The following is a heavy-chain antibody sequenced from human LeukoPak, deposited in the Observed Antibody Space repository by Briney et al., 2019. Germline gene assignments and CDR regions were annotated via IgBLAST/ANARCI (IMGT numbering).Heavy chain of an antibody. CDR1: GISVRGSY. V-gene: IGHV3-53*01. D-gene: IGHD6-13*01. CDR3: TRDLTGTTWSENDY. J-gene: IGHJ4*02. CDR2: IYSGDRT. Sequence: GGSLRLSCEVSGISVRGSYMSWVRQAPGKGLEWVSVIYSGDRTYYAESVKGRFTTSRDTSKNTLYLQMNNLRADDTARCYCTRDLTGTTWSENDYWGQGTLVTISS.